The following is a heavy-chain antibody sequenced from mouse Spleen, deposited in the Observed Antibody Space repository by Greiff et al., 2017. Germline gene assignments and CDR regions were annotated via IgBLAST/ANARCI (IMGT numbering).Heavy chain of an antibody. CDR3: AREGGAMDY. CDR2: INYDGSST. CDR1: GFTFSDYY. V-gene: IGHV5-16*01. J-gene: IGHJ4*01. Sequence: EVNVVESEGGLVQPGSSMKLSCTASGFTFSDYYMAWVRQVPEKGLEWVANINYDGSSTYYLDSLKSRFIISRDNAKNILYLQMSSLKSEDTATYYCAREGGAMDYWGQGTSVTVSS.